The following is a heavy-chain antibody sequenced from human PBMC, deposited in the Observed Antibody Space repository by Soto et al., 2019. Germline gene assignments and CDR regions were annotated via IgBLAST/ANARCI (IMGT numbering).Heavy chain of an antibody. CDR2: IQSGGTT. CDR1: GFTVSTKS. J-gene: IGHJ5*01. D-gene: IGHD3-3*01. V-gene: IGHV3-66*01. CDR3: AKDQGKNYDFWSGNWFDS. Sequence: GGSLRLSCAASGFTVSTKSMSWVRQAPGKGLEWVSLIQSGGTTYYADSVRGRFTISRGSSENTLHLQMDGLRAEDTAVYYCAKDQGKNYDFWSGNWFDSWGQGTLVTGSS.